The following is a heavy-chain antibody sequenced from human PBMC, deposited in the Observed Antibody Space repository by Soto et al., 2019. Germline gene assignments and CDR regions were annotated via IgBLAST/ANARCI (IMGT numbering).Heavy chain of an antibody. CDR1: GFTFSSYS. V-gene: IGHV3-48*02. D-gene: IGHD2-15*01. CDR3: ARDGIVVVVAAILTFDY. CDR2: ISSSSSTI. Sequence: EVQLVESGGGLVQPGGSLRLSCAASGFTFSSYSMNWVRQAPGKGLEWVSYISSSSSTIYYADSVKGRFTISRDNAKNSLYLQMHSLRDEDTAVYYCARDGIVVVVAAILTFDYWGQGTLVTVSS. J-gene: IGHJ4*02.